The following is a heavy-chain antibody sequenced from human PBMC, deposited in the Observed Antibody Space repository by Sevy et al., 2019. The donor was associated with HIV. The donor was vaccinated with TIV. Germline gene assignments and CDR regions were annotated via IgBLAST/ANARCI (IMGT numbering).Heavy chain of an antibody. V-gene: IGHV3-30*02. CDR2: IWYDGSDK. CDR1: GFNLSSYG. D-gene: IGHD3-9*01. CDR3: ASDILTGSDY. Sequence: GGSLRLSCAASGFNLSSYGMHWVRQAPGKGLELVAFIWYDGSDKYYSDSVKGRFTISRDNSKNTLYLQMNSLRAADTAVYYCASDILTGSDYWGQGSLVTVSS. J-gene: IGHJ4*02.